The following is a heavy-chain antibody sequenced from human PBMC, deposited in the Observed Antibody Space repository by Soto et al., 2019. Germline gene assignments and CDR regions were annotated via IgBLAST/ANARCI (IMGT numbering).Heavy chain of an antibody. CDR1: GYTFTSYG. J-gene: IGHJ6*02. D-gene: IGHD2-21*02. CDR2: SSGYNGNT. CDR3: ATAYCGGDCFNQGYYYYGMDV. Sequence: QVQLVQSGAEVKKPGASVKVSCKASGYTFTSYGSSWVRQAPGQGLEWMGWSSGYNGNTNYAQKFQGRVTMTPDTSTSTAYMELRSLRSDDTAVYYCATAYCGGDCFNQGYYYYGMDVWGQGTTVTVSS. V-gene: IGHV1-18*01.